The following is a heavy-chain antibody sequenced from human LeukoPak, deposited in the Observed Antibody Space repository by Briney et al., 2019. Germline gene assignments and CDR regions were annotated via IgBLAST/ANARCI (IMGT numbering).Heavy chain of an antibody. J-gene: IGHJ4*02. V-gene: IGHV6-1*01. CDR3: ARDKQWFGESPLDY. CDR1: GDSVSSNSAA. Sequence: SQTLSLTCAISGDSVSSNSAAWNWIRQSPSRGLEWLGRTYYRSKWYNDYAASVKSRITINPDTSKNQFSLQLNSVTPEDTAVYYCARDKQWFGESPLDYWGQGTLVTVSS. CDR2: TYYRSKWYN. D-gene: IGHD3-10*01.